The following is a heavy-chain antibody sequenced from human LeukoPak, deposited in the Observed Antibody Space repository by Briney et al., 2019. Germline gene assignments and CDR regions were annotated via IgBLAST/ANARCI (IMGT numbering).Heavy chain of an antibody. V-gene: IGHV1-24*01. D-gene: IGHD1-26*01. CDR1: GYTLSELS. J-gene: IGHJ3*02. CDR3: ATGQVGAARGVAFDI. CDR2: FDPEDGET. Sequence: SVKVSCKVSGYTLSELSMHWVRQAPGKGLEWMGGFDPEDGETIYAQKFQGRVTMTEDTSTDTAYMELSSLRSEDTAVYYCATGQVGAARGVAFDIWGQGTMVTVSS.